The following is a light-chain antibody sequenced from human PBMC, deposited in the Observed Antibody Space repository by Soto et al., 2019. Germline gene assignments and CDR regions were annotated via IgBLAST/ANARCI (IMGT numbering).Light chain of an antibody. CDR2: DSS. J-gene: IGKJ4*01. V-gene: IGKV3-11*01. CDR3: QHRSTWPVT. CDR1: QSVSSF. Sequence: EIVLTQSPATLSLSPGERATLSCRASQSVSSFLAWYQQKPGQAPRLLIYDSSNRATGIPARFSGSGSGTDFTLTISRLEPEDFAVYYCQHRSTWPVTFGGGTKVEI.